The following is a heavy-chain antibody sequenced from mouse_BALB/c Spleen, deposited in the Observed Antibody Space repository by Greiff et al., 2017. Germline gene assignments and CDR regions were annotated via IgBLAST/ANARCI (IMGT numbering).Heavy chain of an antibody. D-gene: IGHD1-1*01. CDR2: IYPGDGDT. V-gene: IGHV1-82*01. CDR1: GYAFSSSW. CDR3: ARSDYGSSYGFAY. Sequence: VQLQQSGPELVKPGASVKISCKASGYAFSSSWMNWLKQRPGQGLEWIGRIYPGDGDTNYNGKFKGKATLTADKSSSTAYMQLSSLTSVDSAVYFCARSDYGSSYGFAYWGQGTLVTVSA. J-gene: IGHJ3*01.